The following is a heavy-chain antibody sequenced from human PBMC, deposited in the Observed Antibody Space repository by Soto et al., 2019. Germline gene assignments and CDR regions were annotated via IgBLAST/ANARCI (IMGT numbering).Heavy chain of an antibody. CDR3: ARHYSSGSRNWFDP. CDR1: GGSINSSSYF. J-gene: IGHJ5*02. Sequence: LSLTCSVSGGSINSSSYFWGWVRQPPGKGLEWIGSIYYSGSTYYNPSLRSRVTISVDTSKNQFSLKLSSVTAADTAVFYCARHYSSGSRNWFDPWGQGTLVTVSS. D-gene: IGHD6-19*01. CDR2: IYYSGST. V-gene: IGHV4-39*01.